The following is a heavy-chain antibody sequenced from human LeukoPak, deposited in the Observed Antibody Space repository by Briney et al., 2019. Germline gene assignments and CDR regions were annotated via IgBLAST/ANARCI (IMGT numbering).Heavy chain of an antibody. D-gene: IGHD6-6*01. CDR2: INHSGGT. J-gene: IGHJ4*02. CDR3: ARGSIAARLGNF. V-gene: IGHV4-34*01. Sequence: SETLSLTCAVYGGSFSGYYWSWIRQPPGKRLEWIGEINHSGGTNYTPSLKSRVTMSLDTSKNQFSLKLTSVTAADTAVYYCARGSIAARLGNFWGQGTLVTVSS. CDR1: GGSFSGYY.